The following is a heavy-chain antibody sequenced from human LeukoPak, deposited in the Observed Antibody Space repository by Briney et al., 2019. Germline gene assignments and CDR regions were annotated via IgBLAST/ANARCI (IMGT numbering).Heavy chain of an antibody. J-gene: IGHJ5*02. D-gene: IGHD3-16*01. V-gene: IGHV4-4*02. CDR2: IYHRGNT. CDR3: AGQGRFYLDH. CDR1: GGSISGSVW. Sequence: SGTLSLTCAVSGGSISGSVWWSWVRQPPGKGLEWIGEIYHRGNTNYNPSLKSRVTISLDESENRFSLNLNSVTAADTAVYYCAGQGRFYLDHWGQGILVTVSS.